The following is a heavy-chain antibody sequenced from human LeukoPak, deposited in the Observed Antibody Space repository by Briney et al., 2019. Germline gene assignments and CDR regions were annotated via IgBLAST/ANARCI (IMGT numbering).Heavy chain of an antibody. J-gene: IGHJ4*02. CDR2: IYYSGST. V-gene: IGHV4-39*07. Sequence: SETLSLTCTVSGGSISSSSYYWGWIRQPPGKGLEWIGSIYYSGSTYYNPSLKSRVTISVDTSKNQFSLKLSSVTAADTAVYYCARGRTTVATGYWGQGTLVTVSS. D-gene: IGHD4-23*01. CDR1: GGSISSSSYY. CDR3: ARGRTTVATGY.